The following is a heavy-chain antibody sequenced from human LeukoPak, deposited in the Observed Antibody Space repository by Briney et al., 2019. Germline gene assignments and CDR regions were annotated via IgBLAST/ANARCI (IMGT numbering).Heavy chain of an antibody. CDR2: ISYSGTT. CDR3: ARDKGLPQAFDL. D-gene: IGHD5/OR15-5a*01. V-gene: IGHV4-59*01. CDR1: GGSISSFY. Sequence: PSETLSLTCTASGGSISSFYWSWIRQPPGKGLEYIGYISYSGTTSYNPSLTSRVTISVDTSKNQFSLKLTSVTAADAAVYYCARDKGLPQAFDLWGQGKMVTVSS. J-gene: IGHJ3*01.